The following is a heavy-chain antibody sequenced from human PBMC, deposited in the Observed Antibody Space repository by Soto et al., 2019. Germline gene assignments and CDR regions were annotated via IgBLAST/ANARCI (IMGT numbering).Heavy chain of an antibody. Sequence: SETLSLTCAVYGVSFSGYYWSWIRQPPGKGLEWIGEINHSGSTNYNPSLKSRVTISVDTSKNQFSLKLSSVTAADTAVYYCARGRITIFGVAIYYMDVWGKGTTVTVSS. CDR1: GVSFSGYY. CDR3: ARGRITIFGVAIYYMDV. J-gene: IGHJ6*03. V-gene: IGHV4-34*01. CDR2: INHSGST. D-gene: IGHD3-3*01.